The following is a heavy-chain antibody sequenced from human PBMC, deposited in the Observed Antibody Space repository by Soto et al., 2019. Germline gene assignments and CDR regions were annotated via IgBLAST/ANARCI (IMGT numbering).Heavy chain of an antibody. D-gene: IGHD3-16*01. Sequence: GGSLRLSCAASGFTFSSYGMHWVRQAPGKGLEWVAVISYDGSNKYYADSVKGRFTISRDNSKNTLYLQMNSLRAEDTAVYYCAKDSSPPDMITFGSYGMDVWGQGTTVTVSS. CDR3: AKDSSPPDMITFGSYGMDV. CDR2: ISYDGSNK. V-gene: IGHV3-30*18. CDR1: GFTFSSYG. J-gene: IGHJ6*02.